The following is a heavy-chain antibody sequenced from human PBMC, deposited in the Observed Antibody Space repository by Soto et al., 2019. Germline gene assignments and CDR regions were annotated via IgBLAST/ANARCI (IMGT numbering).Heavy chain of an antibody. V-gene: IGHV4-34*01. J-gene: IGHJ4*02. CDR1: GGSFSGYY. CDR2: INHSGST. CDR3: ARGPTIAAAGIVY. D-gene: IGHD6-13*01. Sequence: QVQLQQWGAGLLKPSETLSLTCAVYGGSFSGYYWSWIRQPPGKGLEWIGEINHSGSTNYNPSLKSRVTISVDTSKNQFSLKLSSVTAADTAVYYGARGPTIAAAGIVYWGQGTLVTFSS.